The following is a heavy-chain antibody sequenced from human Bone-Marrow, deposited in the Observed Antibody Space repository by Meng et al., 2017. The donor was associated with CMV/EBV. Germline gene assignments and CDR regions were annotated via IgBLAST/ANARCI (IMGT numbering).Heavy chain of an antibody. Sequence: SGFTFSNAWMNWVRPAPGKGLEWVGRIKSKTDGGTTDYAAPVKGRFTISRDDSKNTLYLQMNSLKTEDTAVYYCTTDLVAAAGTVDYWGQGTLVTVSS. CDR3: TTDLVAAAGTVDY. CDR1: GFTFSNAW. CDR2: IKSKTDGGTT. J-gene: IGHJ4*02. V-gene: IGHV3-15*07. D-gene: IGHD6-13*01.